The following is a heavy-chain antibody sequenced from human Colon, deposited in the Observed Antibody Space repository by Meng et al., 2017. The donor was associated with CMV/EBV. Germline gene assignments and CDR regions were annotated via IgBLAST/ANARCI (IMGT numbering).Heavy chain of an antibody. V-gene: IGHV1-46*01. CDR3: AAELPRTSYYII. Sequence: ASVKVSCKASGYSLTNYYMHWVRQAPGQGLEWMGIISPNSDYTSYAQNFQGRVAMTRDTSANTVHMELSSLRSEDAAMYYCAAELPRTSYYIIWGQGTLVTVSS. J-gene: IGHJ1*01. D-gene: IGHD1-26*01. CDR2: ISPNSDYT. CDR1: GYSLTNYY.